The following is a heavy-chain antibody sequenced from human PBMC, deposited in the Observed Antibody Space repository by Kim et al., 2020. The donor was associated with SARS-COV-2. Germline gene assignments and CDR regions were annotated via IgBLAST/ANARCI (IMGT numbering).Heavy chain of an antibody. D-gene: IGHD5-18*01. Sequence: LKSRVTISVDTSKNQFSLKLSSVTAADTAVYYCARLAPYSYGYGWYAFDIWGQGTMVTVSS. CDR3: ARLAPYSYGYGWYAFDI. V-gene: IGHV4-59*08. J-gene: IGHJ3*02.